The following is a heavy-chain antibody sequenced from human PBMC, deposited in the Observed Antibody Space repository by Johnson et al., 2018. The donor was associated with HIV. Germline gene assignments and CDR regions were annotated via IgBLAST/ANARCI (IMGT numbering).Heavy chain of an antibody. CDR2: IYSGGST. Sequence: MHWIRQAPGKGLEWVSVIYSGGSTYYADSVKGRFTISRDNSKNTVYLQMNSLRAEDTAVYYCARSLGVGAFDIWGQGTMVTVSS. D-gene: IGHD3-10*01. V-gene: IGHV3-66*02. CDR3: ARSLGVGAFDI. J-gene: IGHJ3*02.